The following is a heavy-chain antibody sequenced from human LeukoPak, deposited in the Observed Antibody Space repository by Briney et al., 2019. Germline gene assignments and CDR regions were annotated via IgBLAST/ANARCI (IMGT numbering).Heavy chain of an antibody. D-gene: IGHD3-16*02. CDR1: GFTFNSFA. CDR3: AKSLGVGGYTRYKGFDQ. J-gene: IGHJ4*02. V-gene: IGHV3-23*01. Sequence: GGSLRLSCAASGFTFNSFAMNWVRQAPGKGLEWASSISGSDGTSHYADFVKGRFTISRDNSKNTLYLQMNSLRAEDTAAYYCAKSLGVGGYTRYKGFDQWGQGTL. CDR2: ISGSDGTS.